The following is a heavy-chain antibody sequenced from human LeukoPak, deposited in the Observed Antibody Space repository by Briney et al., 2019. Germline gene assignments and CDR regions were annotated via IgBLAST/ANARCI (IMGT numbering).Heavy chain of an antibody. CDR2: ISSSSSYI. Sequence: GGSLRLSCAASGFTFSSYEMNWVRQAPGKGLEWVSSISSSSSYIYYADSVKGRFTISRDNAKNSLYLQMNSLRAEDTAVYYCIVLAVTATLGFDYWGQGILVTVSS. J-gene: IGHJ4*02. V-gene: IGHV3-21*01. CDR1: GFTFSSYE. CDR3: IVLAVTATLGFDY. D-gene: IGHD6-19*01.